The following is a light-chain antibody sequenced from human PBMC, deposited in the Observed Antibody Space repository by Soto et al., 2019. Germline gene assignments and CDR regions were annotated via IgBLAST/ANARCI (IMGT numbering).Light chain of an antibody. CDR2: EVS. J-gene: IGLJ1*01. CDR3: SSYTSSSTLEV. V-gene: IGLV2-14*01. Sequence: QSALTQPASVSGSPGQSITISCTGTSSDVGGYNYVSWYQQHPGKAPKLMIYEVSNRPSGVSNRFSGSKSGNTAPLTISGLQAEDEADNYCSSYTSSSTLEVFGTGTKVTVL. CDR1: SSDVGGYNY.